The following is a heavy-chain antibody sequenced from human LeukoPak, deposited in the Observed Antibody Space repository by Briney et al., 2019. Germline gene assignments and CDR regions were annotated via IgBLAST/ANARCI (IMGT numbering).Heavy chain of an antibody. CDR1: GFTVSSNY. D-gene: IGHD2-21*01. CDR3: ARDSLVKAQGY. V-gene: IGHV3-53*01. CDR2: IYSGGST. Sequence: RGSLRLSCAASGFTVSSNYMSWVRQAPGKGLEWVSVIYSGGSTFYADSVKGRFTISRDNSNNTLYLQMNSLRAEDTAVYYCARDSLVKAQGYWGQGTLVTVSS. J-gene: IGHJ4*02.